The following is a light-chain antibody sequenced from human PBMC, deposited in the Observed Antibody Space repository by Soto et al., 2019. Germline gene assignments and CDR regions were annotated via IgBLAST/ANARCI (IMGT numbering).Light chain of an antibody. V-gene: IGLV1-44*01. Sequence: QSVLTQPPSASGTPGQRVTISCSGSTSNIEENPLTWYQRLPGTAPKVLIYDDYQRPSGVPDRFSGSKSGTSASLAISDLQSEDEGDYYCTAWDDSLNAWLFGGGTKLTVL. CDR1: TSNIEENP. J-gene: IGLJ3*02. CDR2: DDY. CDR3: TAWDDSLNAWL.